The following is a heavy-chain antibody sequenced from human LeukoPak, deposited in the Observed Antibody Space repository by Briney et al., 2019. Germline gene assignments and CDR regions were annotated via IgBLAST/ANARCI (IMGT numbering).Heavy chain of an antibody. CDR2: MNPNSGNT. Sequence: ASVKVSCKASGCTFTSYDINWVRQATGQGLEWMGWMNPNSGNTGYAQKFQGRVTMTRNTSISTAYMELSSLRSEDTAVYYCARGRHSSGWYEPDYWGQGTLVTVSS. CDR1: GCTFTSYD. J-gene: IGHJ4*02. D-gene: IGHD6-19*01. CDR3: ARGRHSSGWYEPDY. V-gene: IGHV1-8*01.